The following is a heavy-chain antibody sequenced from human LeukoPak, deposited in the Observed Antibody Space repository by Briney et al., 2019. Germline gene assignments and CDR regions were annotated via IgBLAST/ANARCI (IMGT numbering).Heavy chain of an antibody. CDR2: IYPGGSDA. V-gene: IGHV5-51*01. J-gene: IGHJ4*02. CDR1: GYSFTSYW. Sequence: GESLKISCKGSGYSFTSYWIGWVRQMPGKGLEWMGTIYPGGSDARYSPSFQGQVTISADKSISTAYLQWSSLKASDTAIYYCARDYTRSSPFDYWGQGTLVTVSS. CDR3: ARDYTRSSPFDY. D-gene: IGHD2-2*02.